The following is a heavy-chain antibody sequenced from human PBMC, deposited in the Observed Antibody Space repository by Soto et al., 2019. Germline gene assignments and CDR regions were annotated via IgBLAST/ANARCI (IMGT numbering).Heavy chain of an antibody. V-gene: IGHV3-15*07. CDR3: TTDSYSTIIIVRFDY. CDR2: IKSKTDGGTT. J-gene: IGHJ4*01. Sequence: GGSLRLSCAASGFTFTNAWINWVRQAPVKGLEWVGRIKSKTDGGTTDYAEPVKGRFAISRDDSNNMVYLQMNSLKIEDTAVYYCTTDSYSTIIIVRFDYWGHGTLVTVS. D-gene: IGHD3-22*01. CDR1: GFTFTNAW.